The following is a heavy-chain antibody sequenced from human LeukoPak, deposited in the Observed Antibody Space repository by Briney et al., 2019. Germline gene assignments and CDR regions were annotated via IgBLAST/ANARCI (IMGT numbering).Heavy chain of an antibody. V-gene: IGHV3-74*01. D-gene: IGHD1-7*01. J-gene: IGHJ4*02. CDR3: ARLRYNWNYVHDRVDYYFDY. CDR2: IISDGST. Sequence: GGSLRLSCAASGFTFSSYWMHRVRQAPGKGLVWVSRIISDGSTNYADSVKGRFTISRDNAKNSLYLQMNSLRAEDTAVYYCARLRYNWNYVHDRVDYYFDYWGQGTLVTVSS. CDR1: GFTFSSYW.